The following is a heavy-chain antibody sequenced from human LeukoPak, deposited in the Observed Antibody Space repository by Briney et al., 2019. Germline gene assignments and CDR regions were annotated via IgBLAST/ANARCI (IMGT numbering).Heavy chain of an antibody. V-gene: IGHV1-46*01. J-gene: IGHJ4*02. CDR1: VYTFTSYY. Sequence: ASVKVSCKASVYTFTSYYMHWVRQAPGQGLEWVGIINPSGGSTSYTQKFQGRVTMTRDTSTSTVYMELSSLRSEDTAVYYCARGQAGYDSSGYSGGAFDYWGQGTLVTVSS. CDR3: ARGQAGYDSSGYSGGAFDY. D-gene: IGHD3-22*01. CDR2: INPSGGST.